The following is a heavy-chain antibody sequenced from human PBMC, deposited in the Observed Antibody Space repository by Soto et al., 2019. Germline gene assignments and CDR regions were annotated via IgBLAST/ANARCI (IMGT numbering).Heavy chain of an antibody. J-gene: IGHJ4*02. CDR3: ARDPLISIAAPAHFDY. CDR1: GGTFSSYA. CDR2: IIPIFGTA. V-gene: IGHV1-69*13. Sequence: ASVKVSCKASGGTFSSYAISWVRQAPGQGLEWMGGIIPIFGTANYAQKFQGRVTITADESTSTAYMELSSLRSEDTAVYYCARDPLISIAAPAHFDYWGQGTLVTVSS. D-gene: IGHD6-13*01.